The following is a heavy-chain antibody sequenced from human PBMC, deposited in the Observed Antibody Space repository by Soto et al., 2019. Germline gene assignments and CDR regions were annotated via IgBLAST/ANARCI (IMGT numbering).Heavy chain of an antibody. CDR2: VNTHGSTT. CDR3: ARGSYHSFWFDY. J-gene: IGHJ4*02. CDR1: GFTFSSYC. D-gene: IGHD5-18*01. Sequence: EVQLVESGGGLVQPGGSLRLSCAASGFTFSSYCMHWVRQAPGKGLVWLSRVNTHGSTTNYADSVKGRFTISRDNAENTLYLQINSLRAEDTAVYYCARGSYHSFWFDYWGQGTLVTVSS. V-gene: IGHV3-74*01.